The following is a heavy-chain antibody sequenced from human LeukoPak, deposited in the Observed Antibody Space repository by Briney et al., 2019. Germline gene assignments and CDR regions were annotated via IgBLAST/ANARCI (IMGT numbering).Heavy chain of an antibody. CDR1: GGSFSGYY. V-gene: IGHV4-34*01. D-gene: IGHD4-11*01. Sequence: PSETLSLTCAVYGGSFSGYYWSWIRQPPGKGLEWIGEINHSGSTNYNPSLKSRVTISVDTSKNQFSLKLSSVTAADTAVYYCARGPHYIPRSYYFDYWGQGTLVTVSS. CDR3: ARGPHYIPRSYYFDY. J-gene: IGHJ4*02. CDR2: INHSGST.